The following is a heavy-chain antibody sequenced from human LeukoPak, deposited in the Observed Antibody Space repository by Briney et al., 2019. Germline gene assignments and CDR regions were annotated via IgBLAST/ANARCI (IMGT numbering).Heavy chain of an antibody. D-gene: IGHD6-13*01. Sequence: SETLSLTCTVSGGSITYFYWSWLRQPPGKGLVGRVCVSSSGSTNYHPSLQSRVTIPVNPSKNQFSVRMNSVPAADTAVYYCASGEGGSSLDYWGQGTLVTVSS. CDR2: VSSSGST. J-gene: IGHJ4*02. CDR3: ASGEGGSSLDY. CDR1: GGSITYFY. V-gene: IGHV4-4*08.